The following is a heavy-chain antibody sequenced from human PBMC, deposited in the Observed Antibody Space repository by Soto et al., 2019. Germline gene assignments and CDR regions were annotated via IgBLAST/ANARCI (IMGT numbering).Heavy chain of an antibody. CDR3: AKDTGYSGNYLLFDY. CDR2: ISGSGGDT. J-gene: IGHJ4*02. D-gene: IGHD1-26*01. V-gene: IGHV3-23*01. CDR1: GFTFGEYA. Sequence: VQLLESGGGLVQAGGSLTLACAASGFTFGEYALTWVRQAPGKGLEWVSAISGSGGDTYYADSVKGRFTISRDNFKDTLFLQMNSLRAEDTALYYCAKDTGYSGNYLLFDYWGQGTLVTVSS.